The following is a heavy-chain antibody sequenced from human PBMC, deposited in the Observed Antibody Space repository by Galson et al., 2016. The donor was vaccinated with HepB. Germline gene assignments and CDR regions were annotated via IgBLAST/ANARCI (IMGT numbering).Heavy chain of an antibody. V-gene: IGHV3-66*01. CDR1: GFSVSTNY. CDR2: IYSAGST. D-gene: IGHD5-24*01. CDR3: ARGGARWLQGSYYYAVDV. J-gene: IGHJ6*02. Sequence: SLRLSCAASGFSVSTNYMNWVRQAPGKGLEWVSVIYSAGSTYYADSVKGRFTISRDNSKNMLFLQMNSLRAEDTAVYYCARGGARWLQGSYYYAVDVWGQGTTVIVSS.